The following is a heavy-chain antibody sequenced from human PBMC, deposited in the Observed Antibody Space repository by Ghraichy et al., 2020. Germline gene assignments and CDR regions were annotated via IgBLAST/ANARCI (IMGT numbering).Heavy chain of an antibody. CDR2: IWYDGSNK. CDR3: ARDPGYCSGGSCYPEYYFDY. J-gene: IGHJ4*02. CDR1: GFTFSSYG. D-gene: IGHD2-15*01. V-gene: IGHV3-33*01. Sequence: LSLTCAASGFTFSSYGMHWVRQAPGKGLEWVAVIWYDGSNKYYADSVKGRFTISRDNSKNTLYLQMNSLRAEDTAVYYCARDPGYCSGGSCYPEYYFDYWGQGTLVTVSS.